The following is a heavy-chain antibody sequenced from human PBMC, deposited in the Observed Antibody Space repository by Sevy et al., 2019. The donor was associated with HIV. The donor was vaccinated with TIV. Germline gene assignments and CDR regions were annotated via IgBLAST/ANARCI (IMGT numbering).Heavy chain of an antibody. D-gene: IGHD3-22*01. CDR2: TSNSGTSK. Sequence: GGSLRLSCAASGFTFSSYEMNWVRQAPGKGLEWVSCTSNSGTSKYYADSVKGRFTISRDSPKNSLYLQMNSLRAEDTAVYYCARGPHYYYDSSAFFDYWGQGTLVTVSS. CDR1: GFTFSSYE. V-gene: IGHV3-48*03. J-gene: IGHJ4*02. CDR3: ARGPHYYYDSSAFFDY.